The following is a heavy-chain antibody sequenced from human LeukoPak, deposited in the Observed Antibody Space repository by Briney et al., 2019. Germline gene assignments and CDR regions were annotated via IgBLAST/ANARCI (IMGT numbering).Heavy chain of an antibody. CDR1: GGSISSFY. Sequence: SETLSLTCTVSGGSISSFYWSWLRQPPGKGLEWIGYIYYSGSTNYNPSLKSRVTISIDTSKNQFSLKLSSVTAADTAVYYCARAILDDAFDIWGQGTMVTVSS. D-gene: IGHD3-3*01. CDR3: ARAILDDAFDI. CDR2: IYYSGST. J-gene: IGHJ3*02. V-gene: IGHV4-59*01.